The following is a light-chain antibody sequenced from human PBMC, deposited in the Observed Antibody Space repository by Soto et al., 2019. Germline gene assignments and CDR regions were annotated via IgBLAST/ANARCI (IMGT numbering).Light chain of an antibody. CDR1: QSVSSN. V-gene: IGKV3-15*01. Sequence: EIVMTQSPATLSVSPGERATLSCRAGQSVSSNLAWYQQKPGQAPRLLIYDASTRATGIPVRFSGSGSGTEFTLTISSLRSEDFAVYYCHQYDNWPPFPFGPGTKVDIK. CDR3: HQYDNWPPFP. CDR2: DAS. J-gene: IGKJ3*01.